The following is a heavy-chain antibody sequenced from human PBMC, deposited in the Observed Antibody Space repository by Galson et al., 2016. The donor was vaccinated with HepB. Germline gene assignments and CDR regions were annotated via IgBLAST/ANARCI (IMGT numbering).Heavy chain of an antibody. CDR2: IWFDGSKQ. V-gene: IGHV3-33*08. Sequence: SLRLSCATFDFTFSGYGMHWVRQAPGKGLEWVALIWFDGSKQYYSDSVKGRFTISRDNSRNTLYRQMNSLRAEDTAVYYCARSASYYDSNGYYRDPFDFWGPGTLVTVSS. CDR1: DFTFSGYG. CDR3: ARSASYYDSNGYYRDPFDF. J-gene: IGHJ4*02. D-gene: IGHD3-22*01.